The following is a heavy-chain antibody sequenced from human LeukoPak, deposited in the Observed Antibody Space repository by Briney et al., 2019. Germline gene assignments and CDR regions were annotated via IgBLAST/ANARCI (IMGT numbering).Heavy chain of an antibody. J-gene: IGHJ4*02. CDR3: VRDKRDSSGWYLPFDY. V-gene: IGHV6-1*01. CDR1: GDSVSSNSAA. Sequence: SQTLSLTCAISGDSVSSNSAAWNWIRQSPSRGLEWLGRTYYRSKWYNDYAVSVKSRITINPDTSKNQFSLQLNSVTPEDTAVYYCVRDKRDSSGWYLPFDYWGQGTLVTVSS. D-gene: IGHD6-19*01. CDR2: TYYRSKWYN.